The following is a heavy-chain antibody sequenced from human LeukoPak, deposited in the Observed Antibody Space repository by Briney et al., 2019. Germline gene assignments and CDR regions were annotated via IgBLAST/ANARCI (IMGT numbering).Heavy chain of an antibody. V-gene: IGHV3-30*03. Sequence: GGSLRLSCAASGFTFSSYGMHWVRQAPGRGLEWVAVISYDGSNKYYADSVKGRFTISRDNSKNTLYLQMNSLRAEDTAVYYCEAICSSTSCSSFDYWGQGTLVTVSS. CDR3: EAICSSTSCSSFDY. D-gene: IGHD2-2*01. CDR2: ISYDGSNK. CDR1: GFTFSSYG. J-gene: IGHJ4*02.